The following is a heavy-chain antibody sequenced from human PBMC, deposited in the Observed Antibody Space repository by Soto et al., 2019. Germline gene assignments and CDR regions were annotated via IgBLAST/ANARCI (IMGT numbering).Heavy chain of an antibody. V-gene: IGHV1-46*01. D-gene: IGHD1-20*01. Sequence: QVQLVQSGAEVKKPGASVKVSCKASGYTFIAYYMHWVRQAPGQGLEWMGIIDPSGGSTYYTHKFQGRITMTRDTSTSTVYREVSSLRSEDTAVYYCARAHNCILAQNWGQGTLVTVSS. CDR3: ARAHNCILAQN. CDR1: GYTFIAYY. J-gene: IGHJ4*02. CDR2: IDPSGGST.